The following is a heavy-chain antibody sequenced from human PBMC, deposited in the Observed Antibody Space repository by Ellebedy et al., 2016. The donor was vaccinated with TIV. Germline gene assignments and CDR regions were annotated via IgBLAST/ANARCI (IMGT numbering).Heavy chain of an antibody. CDR1: GYTFTSYD. Sequence: AASVKVSCKASGYTFTSYDINWVRQATGQGLEWMGWMNPNSGNTGYAQKFQGRVTITRNTSISTAYMELSSLRSEDTAVYYCARRRVWYSWFDPWGQGTLVTVSS. D-gene: IGHD1-26*01. V-gene: IGHV1-8*03. J-gene: IGHJ5*02. CDR3: ARRRVWYSWFDP. CDR2: MNPNSGNT.